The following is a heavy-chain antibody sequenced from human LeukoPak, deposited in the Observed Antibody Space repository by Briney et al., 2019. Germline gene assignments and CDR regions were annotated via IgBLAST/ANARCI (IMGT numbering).Heavy chain of an antibody. Sequence: ETLSLTCAVYGGSFSGYYWSWIRQPPGKGLEWIGEINHSGSTNYNPSLKSRVTISVDTSKNQFSLKLSSVTAADTAVYYCARGTGYCSGGSCYYYYGMDVWGQGTTVIVSS. CDR1: GGSFSGYY. D-gene: IGHD2-15*01. CDR3: ARGTGYCSGGSCYYYYGMDV. V-gene: IGHV4-34*01. CDR2: INHSGST. J-gene: IGHJ6*02.